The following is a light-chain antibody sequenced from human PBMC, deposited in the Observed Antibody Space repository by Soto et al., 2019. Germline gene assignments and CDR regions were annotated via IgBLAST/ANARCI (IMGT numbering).Light chain of an antibody. CDR3: QQYNSYSWT. V-gene: IGKV1-5*01. CDR1: QSISSW. CDR2: DAS. J-gene: IGKJ1*01. Sequence: DIQMTQSPSTLSASVEERVTITCRASQSISSWLAWYRQKPGKAPKLLIYDASSLEGGVPSRFSGSGSGTEFTRTIVSLQPDDFATYYCQQYNSYSWTFGQGTKV.